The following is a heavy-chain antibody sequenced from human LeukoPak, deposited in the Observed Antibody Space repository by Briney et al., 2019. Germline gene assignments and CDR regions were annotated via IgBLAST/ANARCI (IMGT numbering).Heavy chain of an antibody. CDR3: VRDRELTY. CDR2: IYYSGSA. D-gene: IGHD5-24*01. Sequence: SETLSLTCTVSGGSVSGGSYYWSWIRQPPGKGLEWIGYIYYSGSANYNPSLKSRVTISADTSKNQFSLKLTSVTAADTAMYYCVRDRELTYWGQGTLVTVSS. CDR1: GGSVSGGSYY. V-gene: IGHV4-61*01. J-gene: IGHJ4*02.